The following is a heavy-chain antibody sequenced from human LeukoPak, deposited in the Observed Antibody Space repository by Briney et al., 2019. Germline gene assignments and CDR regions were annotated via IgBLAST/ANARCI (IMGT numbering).Heavy chain of an antibody. CDR1: GGSMRNRY. Sequence: SETLSLTCTVSGGSMRNRYWNWIRQSPGKGLEWIGYVSYTGNTNYNPSLKSRVTMSIDTSNNQFSLKLSSVTAADTAVYFCARGPYSYDSSGAFDIWGQGTMVTVSS. V-gene: IGHV4-59*08. D-gene: IGHD3-22*01. CDR3: ARGPYSYDSSGAFDI. CDR2: VSYTGNT. J-gene: IGHJ3*02.